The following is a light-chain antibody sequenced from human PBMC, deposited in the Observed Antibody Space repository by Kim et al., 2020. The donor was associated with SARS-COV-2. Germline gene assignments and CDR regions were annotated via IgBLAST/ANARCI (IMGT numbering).Light chain of an antibody. CDR1: QMISNF. CDR2: AAS. J-gene: IGKJ4*01. V-gene: IGKV1-39*01. Sequence: DIQMTQSPSSLSASVGDRVTLTCRASQMISNFLNWYQQKPGKAPNLLIYAASTLQSGVPTRFSGSGSGTDFTLTISSLQPEDFATYYCQQSYSRPLTFGGGTRVDIK. CDR3: QQSYSRPLT.